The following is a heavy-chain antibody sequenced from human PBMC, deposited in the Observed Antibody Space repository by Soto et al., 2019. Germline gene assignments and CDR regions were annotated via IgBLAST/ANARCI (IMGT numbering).Heavy chain of an antibody. CDR2: ISYDGSNK. CDR3: AKAQALGATSPPFDY. Sequence: QVQLVESGGGVVQPGRSLRLSCAASGFTFSSYGMHWVRQAPGKGLEWVAVISYDGSNKYYADSVKGRFTISRDNSKNTLYLQMNSRRAEDTAVYYCAKAQALGATSPPFDYWGQGTLVTVSS. J-gene: IGHJ4*02. CDR1: GFTFSSYG. D-gene: IGHD1-26*01. V-gene: IGHV3-30*18.